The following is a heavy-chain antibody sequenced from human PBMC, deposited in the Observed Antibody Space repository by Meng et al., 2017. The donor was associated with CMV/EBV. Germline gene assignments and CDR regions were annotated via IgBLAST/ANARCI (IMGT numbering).Heavy chain of an antibody. CDR3: AEEQYCSGGSCYGSSVGEGAFDI. CDR2: IVVGSGNT. V-gene: IGHV1-58*01. D-gene: IGHD2-15*01. J-gene: IGHJ3*02. Sequence: SVKVSCKASGFTFNSSSVQWVRQARGQRLEWIGWIVVGSGNTNYEQKFQERVTITRDMSTSTAYMELSSLRSEDTAVYYCAEEQYCSGGSCYGSSVGEGAFDIWGQGTMVTVSS. CDR1: GFTFNSSS.